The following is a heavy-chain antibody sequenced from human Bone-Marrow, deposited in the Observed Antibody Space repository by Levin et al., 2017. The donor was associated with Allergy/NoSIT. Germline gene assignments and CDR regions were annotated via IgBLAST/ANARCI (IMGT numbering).Heavy chain of an antibody. CDR1: GYSFPNYW. Sequence: GESLKISCQGSGYSFPNYWINWVRQMPGEGLEWMGRIDPSDSYSNYNPSFQGHVTISVDKSISTVYLQVSSLKASDTALYYCARQLDIAVAGADYWGQGTLVTVSS. V-gene: IGHV5-10-1*01. D-gene: IGHD6-19*01. CDR2: IDPSDSYS. J-gene: IGHJ4*02. CDR3: ARQLDIAVAGADY.